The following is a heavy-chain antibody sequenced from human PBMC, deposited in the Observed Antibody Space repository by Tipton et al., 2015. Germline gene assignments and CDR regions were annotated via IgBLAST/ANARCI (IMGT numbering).Heavy chain of an antibody. CDR1: GFAFSNYW. V-gene: IGHV3-7*01. D-gene: IGHD3/OR15-3a*01. Sequence: SLRLSCTASGFAFSNYWMSWVRQAPGKGLEWVANINPDGSQKYYVDSVRGRFTISRDNAKDSLYLQMNSLRAEDSTLYYCGRWGFGTALDYWGQGNLVTVPS. CDR3: GRWGFGTALDY. J-gene: IGHJ4*02. CDR2: INPDGSQK.